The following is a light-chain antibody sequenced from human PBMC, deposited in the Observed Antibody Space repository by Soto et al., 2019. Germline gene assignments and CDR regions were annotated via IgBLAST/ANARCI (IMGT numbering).Light chain of an antibody. CDR2: DVS. CDR1: SSDVGAYNY. CDR3: SSYTISSTLV. V-gene: IGLV2-14*01. J-gene: IGLJ2*01. Sequence: QSALTQPASVSGSPGQSITISCTGTSSDVGAYNYVSWYQQHPGKAPKLMIYDVSYRPSGVSNRFSGSKSGNTASLTISGLQAEDEADYYCSSYTISSTLVFGVGTTLTVL.